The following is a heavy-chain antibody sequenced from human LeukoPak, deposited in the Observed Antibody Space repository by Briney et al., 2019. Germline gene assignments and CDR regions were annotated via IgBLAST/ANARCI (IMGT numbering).Heavy chain of an antibody. D-gene: IGHD2-15*01. V-gene: IGHV1-18*04. CDR2: ISAYNGNT. Sequence: ASVKVSCKASGYTFTSYGISWVRQAPGQGLEWRGWISAYNGNTNYAQKLQGRVTMTTDTSTSTAYMELRSLRSDDTAVYYCARDCSGGSCYFKSESFDYWGQGTLVTVSS. J-gene: IGHJ4*02. CDR3: ARDCSGGSCYFKSESFDY. CDR1: GYTFTSYG.